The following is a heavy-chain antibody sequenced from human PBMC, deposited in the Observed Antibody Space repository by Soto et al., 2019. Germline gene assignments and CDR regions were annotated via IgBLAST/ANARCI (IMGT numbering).Heavy chain of an antibody. D-gene: IGHD3-22*01. J-gene: IGHJ6*02. CDR2: IYHSGTT. CDR3: ARDIGLPLYDSSGLKLYYYYGMDV. V-gene: IGHV4-59*11. Sequence: QVQLQESGPGLVKPSETLSLTCTVSGGSISGHYWSWIRQPPGKGLEWIGYIYHSGTTNYNPSLKNRVTISIDATKNQFSQKMSSVTAADTAVYYCARDIGLPLYDSSGLKLYYYYGMDVWGQGTKVTVSS. CDR1: GGSISGHY.